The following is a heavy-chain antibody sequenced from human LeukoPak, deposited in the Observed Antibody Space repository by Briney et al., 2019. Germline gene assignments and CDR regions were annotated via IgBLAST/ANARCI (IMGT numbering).Heavy chain of an antibody. CDR3: AAPAFYYDTRGYQPRFDH. D-gene: IGHD3-22*01. Sequence: SVKVSCRTSGGTFSNYAFSWVRQAPGQGPEWLGGFIPIYDTVKYARKFQGRVTLTTDESTNTVYMGLTSLSSEDTAVYYCAAPAFYYDTRGYQPRFDHWGQGTLITVSS. CDR1: GGTFSNYA. J-gene: IGHJ4*02. CDR2: FIPIYDTV. V-gene: IGHV1-69*05.